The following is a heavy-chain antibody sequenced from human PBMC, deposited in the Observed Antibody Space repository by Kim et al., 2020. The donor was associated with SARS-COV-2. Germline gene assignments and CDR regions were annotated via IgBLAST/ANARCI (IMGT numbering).Heavy chain of an antibody. V-gene: IGHV1-24*01. CDR3: ATNGEMATTLYYFDD. J-gene: IGHJ4*02. D-gene: IGHD5-12*01. Sequence: ASVKVSCKVSGYTLTELSMHWVRQAPGKGLEWMGGFDPEDGETIYAQKFQGRVTMTADTSTDTAYMELSSLRSEDTAVYYCATNGEMATTLYYFDDWGQG. CDR2: FDPEDGET. CDR1: GYTLTELS.